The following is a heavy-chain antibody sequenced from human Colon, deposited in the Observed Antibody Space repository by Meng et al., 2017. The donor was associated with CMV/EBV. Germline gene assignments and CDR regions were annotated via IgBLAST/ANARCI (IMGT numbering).Heavy chain of an antibody. V-gene: IGHV3-21*01. J-gene: IGHJ4*02. Sequence: GESLKISCADSGFTFSSYSMNWVRQAPGKGLEWVSSISSSSAYIYYADSVKGRFTISRDHAKNSLYLQMNSLRAEDTAVYYCARAGPSMVVGGYYFDYRGQGTLVTVSS. CDR3: ARAGPSMVVGGYYFDY. D-gene: IGHD3-22*01. CDR1: GFTFSSYS. CDR2: ISSSSAYI.